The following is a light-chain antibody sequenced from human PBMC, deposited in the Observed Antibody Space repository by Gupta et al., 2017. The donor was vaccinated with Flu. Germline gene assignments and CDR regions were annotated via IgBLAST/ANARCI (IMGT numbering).Light chain of an antibody. CDR2: DND. CDR1: NSNIGTNT. J-gene: IGLJ3*02. V-gene: IGLV1-44*01. Sequence: QSVLTQPPSASGTPGPRVTISCSGSNSNIGTNTVNWYQHLPGTAPKLLIYDNDQRPSGVPDRFSGSKSGTSASLAISGLQFEDEADYSCAAWDDRLNGQVVFGGGTKLTVL. CDR3: AAWDDRLNGQVV.